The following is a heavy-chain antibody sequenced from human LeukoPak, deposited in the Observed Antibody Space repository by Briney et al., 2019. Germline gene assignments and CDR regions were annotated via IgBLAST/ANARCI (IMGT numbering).Heavy chain of an antibody. CDR2: ISYDGTQK. J-gene: IGHJ4*02. V-gene: IGHV3-30*03. CDR3: ATDNYVYFDY. Sequence: GGSLRLSCSASEFTFRNYGMHWVRQAPGKGLEWVAVISYDGTQKFYADSVKGRFTISRDNSKNTLYLQMNSLRAEDTAVYYCATDNYVYFDYWGQGTLVTVSS. CDR1: EFTFRNYG. D-gene: IGHD3-16*01.